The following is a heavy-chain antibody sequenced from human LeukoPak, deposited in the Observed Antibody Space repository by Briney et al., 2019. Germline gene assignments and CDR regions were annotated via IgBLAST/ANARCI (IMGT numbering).Heavy chain of an antibody. CDR2: INPTGGST. CDR3: ARDKGVVGFDY. CDR1: GYTFTSYY. Sequence: GASVKVSCKASGYTFTSYYMHWVRQAPGQGLEWMGLINPTGGSTGYAQKLQGRVTMTTDTSTSTAYMELRSLRSDDTAVYYCARDKGVVGFDYWGQGTLVTVSS. D-gene: IGHD2-15*01. V-gene: IGHV1-46*01. J-gene: IGHJ4*02.